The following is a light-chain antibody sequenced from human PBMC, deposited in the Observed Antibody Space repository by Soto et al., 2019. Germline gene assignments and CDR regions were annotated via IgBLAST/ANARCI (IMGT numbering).Light chain of an antibody. V-gene: IGLV2-23*02. J-gene: IGLJ1*01. CDR2: EVT. CDR3: CSYAGSYTHV. CDR1: ASDVGSYNL. Sequence: QSALSQPASVSGSPGQSITISCTGSASDVGSYNLVSWYQQHPGKAPKLVIYEVTKRPSGISSRFSGSKSGITASLTISGLQAEDEADYYCCSYAGSYTHVFGTGTKLTVL.